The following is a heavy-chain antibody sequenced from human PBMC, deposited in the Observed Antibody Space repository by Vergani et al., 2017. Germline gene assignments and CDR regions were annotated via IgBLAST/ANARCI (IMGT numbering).Heavy chain of an antibody. CDR1: GGSFSGYY. CDR3: ARRGLDDYVWGSYRFFPFDY. V-gene: IGHV4-34*01. Sequence: QLQLQESGAGLLKPSETLSLTCAVYGGSFSGYYWSWIRQPPGKGLEWIGEINHSGSTNYNPSLKSRVTISVDTSKNQFSLKLSSVTAADTAVYYCARRGLDDYVWGSYRFFPFDYWGQGTLVTVSS. D-gene: IGHD3-16*02. CDR2: INHSGST. J-gene: IGHJ4*02.